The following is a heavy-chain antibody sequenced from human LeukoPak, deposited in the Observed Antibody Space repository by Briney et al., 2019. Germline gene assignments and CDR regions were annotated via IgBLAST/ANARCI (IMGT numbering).Heavy chain of an antibody. CDR1: AGSISSGGYY. CDR2: IYYSGST. Sequence: KPSETLSLTCTVSAGSISSGGYYWSWIRQHPGKGLEWIGYIYYSGSTYYNPSLKSRVTISVDTSKNQFSLKLSSVTAADTAVYYCARGGGSMVRGVIPRYDMDVWGKGTTVTVSS. CDR3: ARGGGSMVRGVIPRYDMDV. V-gene: IGHV4-31*03. J-gene: IGHJ6*04. D-gene: IGHD3-10*01.